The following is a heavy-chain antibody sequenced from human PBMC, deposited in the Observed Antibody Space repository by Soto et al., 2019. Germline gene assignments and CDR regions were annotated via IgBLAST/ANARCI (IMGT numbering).Heavy chain of an antibody. Sequence: TLSLTCTVSGGSISSGGYYWSWIRQHPGKGLEWIGYIYYSGSTYYNPSLKSRVTISVDTSKNQFSLKLSSVTAADTAVYYCARDVKPYTYGFCLWGQGTLVNVSS. D-gene: IGHD5-18*01. CDR2: IYYSGST. CDR1: GGSISSGGYY. CDR3: ARDVKPYTYGFCL. V-gene: IGHV4-31*03. J-gene: IGHJ4*02.